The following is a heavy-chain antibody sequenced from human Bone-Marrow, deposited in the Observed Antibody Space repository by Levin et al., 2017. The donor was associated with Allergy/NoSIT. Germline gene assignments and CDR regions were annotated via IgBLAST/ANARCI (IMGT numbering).Heavy chain of an antibody. CDR3: AKDSRDYGGAYYFDY. Sequence: GESLKISCAASGFTFSNYGMHWVRQAPGKGLEWVAVISHDGTFAYYADSVRGRFTLSRDNSKNTLSLQMNSLRPEDTAVYYCAKDSRDYGGAYYFDYWGQGTLVTVSA. J-gene: IGHJ4*02. CDR1: GFTFSNYG. V-gene: IGHV3-30*18. D-gene: IGHD4/OR15-4a*01. CDR2: ISHDGTFA.